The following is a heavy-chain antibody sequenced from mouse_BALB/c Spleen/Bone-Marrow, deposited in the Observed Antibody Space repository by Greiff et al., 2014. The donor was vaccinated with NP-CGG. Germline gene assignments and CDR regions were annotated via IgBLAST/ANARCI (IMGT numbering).Heavy chain of an antibody. CDR3: ARNLGYGYFDY. D-gene: IGHD3-1*01. Sequence: VQLQQSGPELVKPGASVKVSCKASGYAFTSYNMYWVKQSHGKSLEWMGYIDPYSGVTSYNQKFKVKATLTVDKSSSTAYMHLSSLTSEDSAVYYCARNLGYGYFDYWGQGTTLTVSS. CDR1: GYAFTSYN. J-gene: IGHJ2*01. CDR2: IDPYSGVT. V-gene: IGHV1S135*01.